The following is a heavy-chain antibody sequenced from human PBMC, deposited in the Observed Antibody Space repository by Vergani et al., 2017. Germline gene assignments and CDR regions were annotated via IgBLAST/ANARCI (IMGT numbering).Heavy chain of an antibody. J-gene: IGHJ3*02. CDR3: AREPLRTYDSSSYYFHNAFAI. Sequence: EVQLVESGGGLVQPGGSLRLSCVGSGFTFSTYSMNWVRQAPGKGLEWVSYISTDASTTYYGDSVKGRFTIFRDNAKNSLYLQMNSLRAEDTVVYFCAREPLRTYDSSSYYFHNAFAIWGQGTMVTVSS. CDR1: GFTFSTYS. V-gene: IGHV3-48*01. CDR2: ISTDASTT. D-gene: IGHD3-22*01.